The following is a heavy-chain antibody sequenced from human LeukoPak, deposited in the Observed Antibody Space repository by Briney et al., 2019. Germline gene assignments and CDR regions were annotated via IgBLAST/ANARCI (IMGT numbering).Heavy chain of an antibody. Sequence: SETLSLTCTVSGGSISSSSYYWGWIRQPPGKGLEWIGSIYYSGSTYYNPSLKSRVTISVDTSKNQFSLKLSYTAVYYCANWYDSSGPARYYFDYWGQGTLVTVFS. D-gene: IGHD3-22*01. V-gene: IGHV4-39*07. CDR2: IYYSGST. J-gene: IGHJ4*02. CDR3: ANWYDSSGPARYYFDY. CDR1: GGSISSSSYY.